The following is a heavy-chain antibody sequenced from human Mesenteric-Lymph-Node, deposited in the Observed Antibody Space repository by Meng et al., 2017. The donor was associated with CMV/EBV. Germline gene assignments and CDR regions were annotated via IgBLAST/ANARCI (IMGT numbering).Heavy chain of an antibody. CDR2: ITSSGSHT. Sequence: GESLKISCAASAFTFSSFNMNWVRQAPGKGLEWVSSITSSGSHTYYTDSVRGRFTISRDNAKNSVYLQMNSLRAEDTAVYYCVRVFNYDFWDGYSDYYFDYWGQGTLVTVSS. V-gene: IGHV3-21*01. J-gene: IGHJ4*02. D-gene: IGHD3-3*01. CDR3: VRVFNYDFWDGYSDYYFDY. CDR1: AFTFSSFN.